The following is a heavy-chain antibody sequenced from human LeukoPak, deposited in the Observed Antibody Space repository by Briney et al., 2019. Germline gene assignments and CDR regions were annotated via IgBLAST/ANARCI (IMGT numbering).Heavy chain of an antibody. V-gene: IGHV4-31*03. CDR1: GGSITSGGYY. CDR3: ARRASALDY. J-gene: IGHJ4*02. CDR2: MFYSGSA. Sequence: SQTLSLTCTVSGGSITSGGYYWSWIRQDPGKGLEWIGYMFYSGSAYYNPSLKSRVTISVDSSKNQFSLKLSSVTAADTAVYYCARRASALDYWGQGTLVTVSS.